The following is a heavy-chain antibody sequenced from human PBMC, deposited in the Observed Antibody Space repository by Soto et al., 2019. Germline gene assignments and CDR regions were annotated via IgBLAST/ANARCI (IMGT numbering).Heavy chain of an antibody. Sequence: PCRSLRLPCTASGVTFGHPGISLVLQVPGKGLEWVARTKSETDGGTTDYAAPVEGRFTISRDDSKNMLFLQMNSLRTEDTAVYYCTTYDYIWGTYRYRWAYWGLGTLVTVSS. V-gene: IGHV3-15*01. CDR2: TKSETDGGTT. CDR3: TTYDYIWGTYRYRWAY. J-gene: IGHJ4*02. D-gene: IGHD3-16*02. CDR1: GVTFGHPG.